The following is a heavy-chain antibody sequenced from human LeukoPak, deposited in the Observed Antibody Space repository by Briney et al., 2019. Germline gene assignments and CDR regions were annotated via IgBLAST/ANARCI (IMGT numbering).Heavy chain of an antibody. CDR1: GGTFSSYA. D-gene: IGHD3-10*01. CDR2: IIPIFGTA. J-gene: IGHJ6*03. CDR3: ARSLTVRGVRRSYYYYYMDV. Sequence: SVKVSCKASGGTFSSYAISWVRQAPGQGLEWMGGIIPIFGTANYAQKFQGRVTITADKSTSTAYMELSSLRSEDTTVYYCARSLTVRGVRRSYYYYYMDVWGKGTTVTVSS. V-gene: IGHV1-69*06.